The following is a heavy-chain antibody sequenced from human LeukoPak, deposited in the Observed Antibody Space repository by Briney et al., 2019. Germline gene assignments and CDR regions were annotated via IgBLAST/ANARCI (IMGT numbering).Heavy chain of an antibody. CDR2: IYYSGRA. CDR1: GGSISSTSYY. V-gene: IGHV4-39*01. J-gene: IGHJ1*01. D-gene: IGHD3-22*01. CDR3: SVRRYYFDNSGYYHAEYFQH. Sequence: SETLSLTSTVSGGSISSTSYYWGWIRQPPGKGLEWIGSIYYSGRAYYNPSLRNRATISVDTSKNQFSLKLYSVTAADTAVYYCSVRRYYFDNSGYYHAEYFQHWGQGTLVTVSS.